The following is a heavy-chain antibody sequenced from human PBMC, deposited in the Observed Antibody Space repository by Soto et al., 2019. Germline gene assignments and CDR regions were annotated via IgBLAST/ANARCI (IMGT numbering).Heavy chain of an antibody. CDR3: AIDESEDYVWGSFRS. J-gene: IGHJ5*02. CDR2: IMPSSDTP. D-gene: IGHD3-16*02. Sequence: SVKFTCKASGGTFSNYGISWVRQAPGQGLEWMGGIMPSSDTPNSAQRFQGRVIISADESTSTAYMDLSSLRSEDTAVYYCAIDESEDYVWGSFRSWGQGTLFTVSS. V-gene: IGHV1-69*13. CDR1: GGTFSNYG.